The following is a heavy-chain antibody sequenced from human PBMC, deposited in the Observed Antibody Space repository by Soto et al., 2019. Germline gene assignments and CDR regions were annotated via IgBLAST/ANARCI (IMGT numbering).Heavy chain of an antibody. CDR1: GYTFTGYY. CDR2: INPNSGGT. J-gene: IGHJ4*02. V-gene: IGHV1-2*02. CDR3: ARVAAAGGFDY. Sequence: ASVKVFSKASGYTFTGYYMHWVRQAPGQGLEWMGWINPNSGGTNYAQKFQGRVTMTRDTSISTAYMELSRLRSDDTAVYYCARVAAAGGFDYWGQGTLVTVSS. D-gene: IGHD6-13*01.